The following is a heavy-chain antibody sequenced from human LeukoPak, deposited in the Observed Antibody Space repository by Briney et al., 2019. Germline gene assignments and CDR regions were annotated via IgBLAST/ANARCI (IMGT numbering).Heavy chain of an antibody. CDR2: ISGIDSTI. V-gene: IGHV3-48*02. CDR1: GFKFS. CDR3: ARDHMTTLHWFDS. J-gene: IGHJ5*01. D-gene: IGHD4-17*01. Sequence: PGGSLRLSCAASGFKFSMNWVRQAPGKGREWVSYISGIDSTIYYADSVKGRFTISRDNAKNSLYLQMNSLRDEDTAVYYCARDHMTTLHWFDSWGQGTLVTVSS.